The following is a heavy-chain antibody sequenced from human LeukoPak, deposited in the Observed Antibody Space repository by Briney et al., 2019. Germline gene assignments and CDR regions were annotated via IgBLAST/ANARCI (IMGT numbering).Heavy chain of an antibody. D-gene: IGHD6-6*01. CDR1: GFTFSSYG. V-gene: IGHV3-33*01. CDR2: IWYDGSNK. J-gene: IGHJ6*02. CDR3: ARRQLVRDDYYGMDV. Sequence: GGSLRLSCVASGFTFSSYGMHWVRQAPGKGLEWVAVIWYDGSNKYYADSVKGRFTISRDNSKDTLYLQMNSLRAEDTAVYYCARRQLVRDDYYGMDVWGQGTTVTVSS.